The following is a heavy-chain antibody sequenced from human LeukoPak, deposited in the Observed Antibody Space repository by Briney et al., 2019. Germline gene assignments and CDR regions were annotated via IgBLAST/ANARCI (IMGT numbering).Heavy chain of an antibody. CDR1: GFTVSNNR. V-gene: IGHV3-30*03. Sequence: GGSLRLSCAASGFTVSNNRLSWVRQAAGKGPEWVAVIEYDENRKYYEDSVKGRFTISRDNSKNMLYLQINSLTTEDTAVYYCARGYGENSDYHLKYWGQGTLVTVSS. CDR2: IEYDENRK. D-gene: IGHD4-11*01. CDR3: ARGYGENSDYHLKY. J-gene: IGHJ4*02.